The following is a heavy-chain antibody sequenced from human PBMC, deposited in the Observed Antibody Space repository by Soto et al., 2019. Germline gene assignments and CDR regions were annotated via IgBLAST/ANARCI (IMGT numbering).Heavy chain of an antibody. Sequence: SETLSLTCTVSGGSISSGDYYWSWIRQPPGKGLEWIGYIYYSGSTYYNPSLKSRVTISVDTSKNQFSLKLSSVTAADTAVYYCARDRPELGVDYWGQGTLVTVSS. CDR3: ARDRPELGVDY. CDR2: IYYSGST. V-gene: IGHV4-30-4*01. J-gene: IGHJ4*02. D-gene: IGHD7-27*01. CDR1: GGSISSGDYY.